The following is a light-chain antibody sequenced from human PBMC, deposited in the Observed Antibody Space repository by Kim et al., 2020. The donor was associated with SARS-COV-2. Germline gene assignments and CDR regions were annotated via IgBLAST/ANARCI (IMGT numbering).Light chain of an antibody. CDR1: NIGRQR. Sequence: SYELTQPPSVSVAPGETATITCGGDNIGRQRVHWYQQRPGQAPMMLIYDTADRPSRIPERFSGSRSGDSATLTIRRVEAGDEADYHCQVWDSGSDCWVFGGGTQLTVL. V-gene: IGLV3-21*04. CDR2: DTA. J-gene: IGLJ3*02. CDR3: QVWDSGSDCWV.